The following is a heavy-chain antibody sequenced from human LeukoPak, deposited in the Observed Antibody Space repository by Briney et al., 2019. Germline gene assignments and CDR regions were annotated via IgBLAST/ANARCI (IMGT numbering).Heavy chain of an antibody. J-gene: IGHJ5*02. CDR3: ARETIFGHQNWFDP. Sequence: SVKVSRKASGGTFSSYAISWVRQAPGQGLEWMGGIIPIFGTANYAQKFQGRVTITADESTSTAYMELSSLRSEDTAVYYCARETIFGHQNWFDPWGQGTLVTVSS. CDR1: GGTFSSYA. V-gene: IGHV1-69*13. D-gene: IGHD3-3*01. CDR2: IIPIFGTA.